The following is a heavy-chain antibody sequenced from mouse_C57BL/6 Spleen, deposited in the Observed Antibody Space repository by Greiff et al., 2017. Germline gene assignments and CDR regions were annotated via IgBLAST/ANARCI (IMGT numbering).Heavy chain of an antibody. CDR3: AREDYYGSSYRAMDY. J-gene: IGHJ4*01. CDR2: IYPGDGDS. CDR1: GYAFSSSW. V-gene: IGHV1-82*01. Sequence: QVQLQQSGPELVKPGASVKISCKASGYAFSSSWMNWVKQRPGKGLEWIGRIYPGDGDSNYNGKFKGKDTLTADKSSSTAYMQLSSLTSVDSAVYFCAREDYYGSSYRAMDYWGQGTSVTVSS. D-gene: IGHD1-1*01.